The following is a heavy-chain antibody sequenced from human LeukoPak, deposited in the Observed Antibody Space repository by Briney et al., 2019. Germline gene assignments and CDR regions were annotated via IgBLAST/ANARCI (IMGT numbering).Heavy chain of an antibody. CDR3: ARQTDHGDSNY. J-gene: IGHJ4*02. CDR2: IYYSGRT. CDR1: GGSISGYY. Sequence: SEPLSLICIVCGGSISGYYGPWLRQSRGKGLQWLGYIYYSGRTTYNPSLQSRVTISVDTSKNQVSLKLTSVTAADTAVYYCARQTDHGDSNYWGQGTLVTVSS. D-gene: IGHD4-17*01. V-gene: IGHV4-59*08.